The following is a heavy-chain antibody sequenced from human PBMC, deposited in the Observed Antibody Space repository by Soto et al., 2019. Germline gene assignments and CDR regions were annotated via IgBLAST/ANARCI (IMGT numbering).Heavy chain of an antibody. CDR3: AREGYDFWSGYYQTYYYYYYMDV. V-gene: IGHV1-69*04. CDR2: IIPILGIA. J-gene: IGHJ6*03. Sequence: SVKVSCKASGGTFSSYTISWVRQAPGQGLEWMGRIIPILGIANYAQKFQGRVTITADKSTSTAYMELSSLRSEDTAVYYCAREGYDFWSGYYQTYYYYYYMDVWGKGTTVTVSS. CDR1: GGTFSSYT. D-gene: IGHD3-3*01.